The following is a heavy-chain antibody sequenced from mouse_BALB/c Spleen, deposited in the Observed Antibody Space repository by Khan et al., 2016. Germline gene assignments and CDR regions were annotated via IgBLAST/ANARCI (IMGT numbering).Heavy chain of an antibody. J-gene: IGHJ4*01. CDR1: GFTFSSFG. Sequence: EVELVESGGGLVQPGGSRKLSCAASGFTFSSFGMHWVRQAPEKGLEWVAYIRSGSSTIYYADTVKGRFTISRDNPKNNLFLQMTSLRSEDAAMYYCARKGARKSYAMDYWGQGTSVTVSS. CDR3: ARKGARKSYAMDY. CDR2: IRSGSSTI. V-gene: IGHV5-17*02. D-gene: IGHD3-1*01.